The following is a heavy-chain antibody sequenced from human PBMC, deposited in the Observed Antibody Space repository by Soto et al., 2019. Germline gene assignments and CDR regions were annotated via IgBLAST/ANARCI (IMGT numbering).Heavy chain of an antibody. V-gene: IGHV1-69*13. Sequence: SVEVSCKASGGTFSSYAISWVRQAPGQGLEWMGGIIPIFGTANYAQKFQGRVTITADESTSTAYMELSSLRSEDTAVYYCAPRGYCSGGSCSRRVTWFDPWGQGTLVTVSS. D-gene: IGHD2-15*01. J-gene: IGHJ5*02. CDR2: IIPIFGTA. CDR1: GGTFSSYA. CDR3: APRGYCSGGSCSRRVTWFDP.